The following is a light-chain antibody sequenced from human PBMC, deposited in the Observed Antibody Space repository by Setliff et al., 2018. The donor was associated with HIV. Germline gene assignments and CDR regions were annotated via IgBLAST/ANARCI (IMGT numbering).Light chain of an antibody. V-gene: IGLV2-14*02. CDR1: STDVGTYNL. J-gene: IGLJ1*01. Sequence: QSALTQPASVSGFPGQSITISCTGTSTDVGTYNLVSWYQRHPGKAPKLIIYEVTNRPSGVSNRFSGSKSGNTASLTISGLQPEDEADYYSSSYTSSSTYVFGTGTKVTVL. CDR2: EVT. CDR3: SSYTSSSTYV.